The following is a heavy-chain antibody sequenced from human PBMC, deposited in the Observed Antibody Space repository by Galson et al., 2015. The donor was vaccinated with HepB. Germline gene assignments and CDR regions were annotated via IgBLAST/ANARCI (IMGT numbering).Heavy chain of an antibody. CDR3: ARDPDDTEGYYMTFEY. D-gene: IGHD1-26*01. Sequence: SLRLSCAASGFTFSSYWMHWVRQGPRKGLVWVSRINSDGITTSYADSVRGRFTISRDISKNTLNLQMNSLRVEDTGIYYCARDPDDTEGYYMTFEYWGQGTLVTVSS. CDR1: GFTFSSYW. J-gene: IGHJ4*02. V-gene: IGHV3-74*01. CDR2: INSDGITT.